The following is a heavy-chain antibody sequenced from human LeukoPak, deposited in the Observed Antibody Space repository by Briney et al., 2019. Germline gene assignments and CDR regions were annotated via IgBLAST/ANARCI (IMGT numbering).Heavy chain of an antibody. CDR2: IYYNGNT. V-gene: IGHV4-59*12. J-gene: IGHJ4*02. D-gene: IGHD3-9*01. CDR3: ARGDYDILTGYYGASFDY. Sequence: AETLSLTCSVSDGSINSYYWNWIRRPPGKGLEWIGYIYYNGNTNYSPSLKSRVTMSVDTSKNLFTLKLSSVTAADTAVYYCARGDYDILTGYYGASFDYWGQGTLVTVSS. CDR1: DGSINSYY.